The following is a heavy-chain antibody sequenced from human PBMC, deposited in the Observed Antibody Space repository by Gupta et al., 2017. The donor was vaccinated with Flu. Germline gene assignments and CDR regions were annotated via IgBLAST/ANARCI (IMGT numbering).Heavy chain of an antibody. J-gene: IGHJ4*02. CDR2: ISSSSRTI. CDR3: ARKGVVPY. CDR1: GFTFSSYS. D-gene: IGHD2-15*01. V-gene: IGHV3-48*01. Sequence: ASGFTFSSYSMNWVRQAPGKGLEWVSYISSSSRTIYYADSVKGRFTISRDNAKNSLYLQMNSLRAEDTAVYYCARKGVVPYWGQGTLVTVSS.